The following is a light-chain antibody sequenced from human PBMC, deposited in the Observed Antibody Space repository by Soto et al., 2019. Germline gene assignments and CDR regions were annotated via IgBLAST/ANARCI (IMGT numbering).Light chain of an antibody. CDR3: QQYNSWPLT. J-gene: IGKJ4*01. CDR2: GAS. Sequence: EIVMTQSPATLSVSPGERATLSCRASQSISTNLAWYQQKPGQVTRLLIYGASTRATGIPARFSGSGSGTEFTLTLSSLQSEDFAVYYCQQYNSWPLTFGGGTKVEIK. V-gene: IGKV3-15*01. CDR1: QSISTN.